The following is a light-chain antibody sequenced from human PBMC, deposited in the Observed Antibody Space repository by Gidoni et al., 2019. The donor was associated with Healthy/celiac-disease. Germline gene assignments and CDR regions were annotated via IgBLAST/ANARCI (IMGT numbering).Light chain of an antibody. V-gene: IGKV3-15*01. CDR1: QSVSSN. CDR3: QQYNNWPWT. Sequence: EIVMTQSPATLSVSPGERATLSCRASQSVSSNLAWYRQKPGQAPSLLIHGASTRATGIPARFSGSGSGTEFTLTISSLQSEDFAIYYCQQYNNWPWTFGQGTKVEI. J-gene: IGKJ1*01. CDR2: GAS.